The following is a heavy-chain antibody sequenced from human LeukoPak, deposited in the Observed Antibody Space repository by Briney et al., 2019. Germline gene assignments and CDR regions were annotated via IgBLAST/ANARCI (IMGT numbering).Heavy chain of an antibody. V-gene: IGHV4-34*01. Sequence: SETLSLTCAVYGGSFSGYYWSWIRQPPGKGLEWIGEINHSGSTNYNPSLKSRVTISVDTSKNQFSLKLSSVTAADTAVYYCARGIAAAGAQGNWFDPWGQGTLVTVSS. CDR3: ARGIAAAGAQGNWFDP. CDR1: GGSFSGYY. D-gene: IGHD6-13*01. CDR2: INHSGST. J-gene: IGHJ5*02.